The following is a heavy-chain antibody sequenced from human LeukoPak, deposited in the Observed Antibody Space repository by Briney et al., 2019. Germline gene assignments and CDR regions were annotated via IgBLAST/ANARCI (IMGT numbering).Heavy chain of an antibody. CDR3: ARDITGATALGDY. V-gene: IGHV3-33*08. CDR1: GFTFSNYG. CDR2: IRYDGRNE. Sequence: GGSLRLSCAPSGFTFSNYGMHWVRQAPGKGLEWVALIRYDGRNEYYADSVKGRFTISRDNSKNTVYLQMNSLRGEDTAIYYCARDITGATALGDYWGQGTLVTVSS. D-gene: IGHD1-20*01. J-gene: IGHJ4*02.